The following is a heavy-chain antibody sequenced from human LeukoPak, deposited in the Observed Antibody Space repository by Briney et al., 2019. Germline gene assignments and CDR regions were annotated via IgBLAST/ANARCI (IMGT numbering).Heavy chain of an antibody. D-gene: IGHD6-6*01. CDR2: IYYSGGT. Sequence: PSETLSLTCTVSGGSISSGDYYWSWIRQPPGKGLEWIGYIYYSGGTYYNPSLKSRVTISVDTSKNRFSLKLSSVTAADTAVYYCARELRSSSFDYWGQGTLVTVSS. CDR1: GGSISSGDYY. J-gene: IGHJ4*02. CDR3: ARELRSSSFDY. V-gene: IGHV4-30-4*08.